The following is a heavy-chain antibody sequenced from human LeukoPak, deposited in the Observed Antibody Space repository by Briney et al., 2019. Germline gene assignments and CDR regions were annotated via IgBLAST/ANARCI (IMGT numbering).Heavy chain of an antibody. V-gene: IGHV3-33*01. CDR1: GFTFSSYG. CDR2: IWYDGSNK. D-gene: IGHD4-17*01. J-gene: IGHJ4*02. Sequence: GGSLRLSCAASGFTFSSYGMHWVRQAPGKGLEWVAVIWYDGSNKYYADSAKGRFTISRDNSKNTLYLQMNSLRAEDTAVYYCARDIDYGGNSCSDYWGQGTLVTVSS. CDR3: ARDIDYGGNSCSDY.